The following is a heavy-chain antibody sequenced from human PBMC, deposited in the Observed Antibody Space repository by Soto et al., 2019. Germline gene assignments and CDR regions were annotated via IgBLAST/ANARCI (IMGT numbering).Heavy chain of an antibody. Sequence: SVKVSCKASGGTFSSYTISWVRQAPGQGLEWMGRIIPILGIANYAQKFQGRVTITADKSTSTAYMELSSLRSEDTAVYYCARSGQWRDAFDIWGQGTMVTVSS. V-gene: IGHV1-69*02. CDR2: IIPILGIA. CDR3: ARSGQWRDAFDI. J-gene: IGHJ3*02. CDR1: GGTFSSYT. D-gene: IGHD6-19*01.